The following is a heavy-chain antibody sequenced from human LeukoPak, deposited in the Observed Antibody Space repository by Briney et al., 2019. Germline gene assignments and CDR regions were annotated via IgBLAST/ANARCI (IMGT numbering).Heavy chain of an antibody. V-gene: IGHV3-23*01. Sequence: HPGRSLRLSCAASGFTLSSYAMSWVRQGPWKGLEWVSGIRGSGGSTYYADSVKGRFTISRDISKNTLYLQMDSLRAEDTAVYYCAKDRVTMIVVVAFDIWGQGTMVTVSS. J-gene: IGHJ3*02. CDR3: AKDRVTMIVVVAFDI. D-gene: IGHD3-22*01. CDR2: IRGSGGST. CDR1: GFTLSSYA.